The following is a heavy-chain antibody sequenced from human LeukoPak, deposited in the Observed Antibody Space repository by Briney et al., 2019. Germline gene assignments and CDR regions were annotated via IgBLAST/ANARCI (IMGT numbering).Heavy chain of an antibody. V-gene: IGHV4-39*01. CDR3: ATTGYSSRNY. CDR1: GGSISSSSYY. Sequence: SETLTLTCTVSGGSISSSSYYWGWIRQPPGKGLEWIGTIYYSGSTYYNPSLKSRVTISVYTSKNQFSLKLSSVTAADTAVYYCATTGYSSRNYWGQGTLVTVSS. D-gene: IGHD6-13*01. CDR2: IYYSGST. J-gene: IGHJ4*02.